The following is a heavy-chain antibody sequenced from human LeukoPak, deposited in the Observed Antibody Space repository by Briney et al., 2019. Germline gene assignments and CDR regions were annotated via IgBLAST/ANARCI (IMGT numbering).Heavy chain of an antibody. Sequence: EASVKVSCKVSGYTLTELSMHWVRQAPGKGLEWMGGFDPEDGETIYAQKFQGRVTMTEDTSTDTAYMELSSLRSEDTAVYYCARLPGGLGRYYFEYWGQGTLVAVSS. CDR2: FDPEDGET. D-gene: IGHD3-16*02. J-gene: IGHJ4*02. CDR1: GYTLTELS. V-gene: IGHV1-24*01. CDR3: ARLPGGLGRYYFEY.